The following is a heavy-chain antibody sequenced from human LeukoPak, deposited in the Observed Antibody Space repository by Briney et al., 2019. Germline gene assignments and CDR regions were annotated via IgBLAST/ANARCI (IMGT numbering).Heavy chain of an antibody. D-gene: IGHD3-10*01. J-gene: IGHJ4*02. V-gene: IGHV1-2*02. CDR2: INPNSGDT. CDR1: GYTFTGYY. CDR3: ARLVWSDGARFDY. Sequence: ASVKVSCKASGYTFTGYYMHWVRQAPGQGLEWMGWINPNSGDTHYAQKFQGRVAMTGDTSISTAYMELSRLRSDDTAVYYCARLVWSDGARFDYWGQGTLVTVSS.